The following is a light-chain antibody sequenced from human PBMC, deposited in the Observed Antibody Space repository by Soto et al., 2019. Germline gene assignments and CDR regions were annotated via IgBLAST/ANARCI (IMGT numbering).Light chain of an antibody. CDR1: QSVSSS. CDR3: QEYGGSPWT. V-gene: IGKV3-20*01. Sequence: EIVFTQSPGTLSFSPREKAPPSCRASQSVSSSLAWYQQKPGQAPRLLIYGASSRATGIPDRFSGSGSGTDFTLTVSRLEPEDFAVYYCQEYGGSPWTFGQGTKVDIK. J-gene: IGKJ1*01. CDR2: GAS.